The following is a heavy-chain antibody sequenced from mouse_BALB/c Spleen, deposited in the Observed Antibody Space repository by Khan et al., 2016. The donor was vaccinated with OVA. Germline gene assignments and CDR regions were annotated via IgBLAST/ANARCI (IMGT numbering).Heavy chain of an antibody. V-gene: IGHV5-9-3*01. CDR2: ISSYGDYT. D-gene: IGHD2-1*01. Sequence: EVQRVESGGGLVKPGGSLKLSCAASGFTFSTYAMSWVRQTPGKRLEWVTTISSYGDYTYYPDNVTGRFTISRDNAKNTLYLQLSSLRSADSVMFYGARSPYGNFAYWGQGTLVTVSA. CDR1: GFTFSTYA. CDR3: ARSPYGNFAY. J-gene: IGHJ3*01.